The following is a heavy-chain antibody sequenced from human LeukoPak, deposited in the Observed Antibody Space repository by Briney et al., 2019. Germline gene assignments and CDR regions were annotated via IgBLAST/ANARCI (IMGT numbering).Heavy chain of an antibody. D-gene: IGHD4-23*01. CDR3: ARGYGDNPGAFDI. Sequence: PSETLSLTCIVSGGSIMVAAYSWSWIRQPPGKGLEWIGYIYHSGRTNYNPSLKSRVTITLDRSKHQFSLNLSSLTAADTPVYFCARGYGDNPGAFDIWGQGTLVTVSS. CDR2: IYHSGRT. CDR1: GGSIMVAAYS. J-gene: IGHJ3*02. V-gene: IGHV4-30-2*01.